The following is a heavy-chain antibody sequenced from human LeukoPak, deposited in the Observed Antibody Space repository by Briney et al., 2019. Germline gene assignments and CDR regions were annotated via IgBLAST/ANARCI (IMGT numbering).Heavy chain of an antibody. CDR1: GGSISSNSYY. CDR2: INHSGST. Sequence: SETLSLTCTVSGGSISSNSYYWSWIRQPPGKGLEWIGEINHSGSTNYNPSLKSRVTISVDTSKDQFSLKLSSVTAADTAVYYCARAPFLEWLLYPYYGMDVWGQGTTVTVSS. J-gene: IGHJ6*02. CDR3: ARAPFLEWLLYPYYGMDV. D-gene: IGHD3-3*02. V-gene: IGHV4-39*07.